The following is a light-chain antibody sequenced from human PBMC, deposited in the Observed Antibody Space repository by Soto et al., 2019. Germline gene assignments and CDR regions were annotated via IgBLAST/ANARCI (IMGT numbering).Light chain of an antibody. CDR2: GAS. J-gene: IGKJ2*01. CDR3: QQYNDWPPKQYT. CDR1: QRVNSD. V-gene: IGKV3-15*01. Sequence: EIVMTQSPATLSVSPGERATLSCRASQRVNSDLAWYQQRPGQAPRLLIYGASTRATGVPARFSGSGSGTEFTLTISCLQSEDFALYYCQQYNDWPPKQYTFAQGTKLEI.